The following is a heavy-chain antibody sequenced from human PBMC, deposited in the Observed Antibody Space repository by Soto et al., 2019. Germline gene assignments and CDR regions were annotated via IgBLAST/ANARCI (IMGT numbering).Heavy chain of an antibody. Sequence: PSETLSLTCAVSSGSISSSNWWSWVRQPPGKGLEWIGEIYHSGSTNYNPSLKSRVTISVDKSKNQFSLKLSSVTAADTAVYYCARDYYDSSATGFNDAFDIWGQGTRVTVSS. CDR3: ARDYYDSSATGFNDAFDI. J-gene: IGHJ3*02. V-gene: IGHV4-4*02. D-gene: IGHD3-22*01. CDR2: IYHSGST. CDR1: SGSISSSNW.